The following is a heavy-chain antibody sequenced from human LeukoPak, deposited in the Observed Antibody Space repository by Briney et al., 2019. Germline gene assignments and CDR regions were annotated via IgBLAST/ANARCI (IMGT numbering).Heavy chain of an antibody. CDR2: IGSGGGAT. Sequence: GGSLRLSCAASEFTFSTYAMSWVRQAPGKGLEWVSAIGSGGGATYYAGSVKGRFTVSRDNSKNTLYLQMNSLRAEDTAVYYCARQLRFPYYFDYWGQGTLVTVSS. V-gene: IGHV3-23*01. J-gene: IGHJ4*02. CDR1: EFTFSTYA. CDR3: ARQLRFPYYFDY. D-gene: IGHD5-18*01.